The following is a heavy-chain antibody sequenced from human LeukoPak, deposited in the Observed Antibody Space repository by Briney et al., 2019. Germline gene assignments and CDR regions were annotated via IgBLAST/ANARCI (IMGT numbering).Heavy chain of an antibody. CDR2: MNPNSGNT. J-gene: IGHJ4*02. CDR3: ARGSSGYYKN. CDR1: GYTFTSYD. V-gene: IGHV1-8*02. D-gene: IGHD3-22*01. Sequence: ASVKVSCKASGYTFTSYDINWVRQATGQGLEWMGWMNPNSGNTGYAQKLQGRVTMTTDTSTSTAYMELRSLRSDDTAVYYCARGSSGYYKNWGQGTLVTVSS.